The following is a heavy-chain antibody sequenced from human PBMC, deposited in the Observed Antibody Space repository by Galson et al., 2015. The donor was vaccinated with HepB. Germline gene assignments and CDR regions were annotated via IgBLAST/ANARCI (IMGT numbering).Heavy chain of an antibody. CDR1: GYTFTGYY. Sequence: SVKVSCKASGYTFTGYYMHWVRQAPGQGLEWMGWINPNSGGTNYAQKFQGRVTMTRDTSISTAYMELSRLRSDDTAVYYCARPDILYYYDSSGYYGEAFDIWGQGTMVTVSS. D-gene: IGHD3-22*01. CDR2: INPNSGGT. CDR3: ARPDILYYYDSSGYYGEAFDI. V-gene: IGHV1-2*02. J-gene: IGHJ3*02.